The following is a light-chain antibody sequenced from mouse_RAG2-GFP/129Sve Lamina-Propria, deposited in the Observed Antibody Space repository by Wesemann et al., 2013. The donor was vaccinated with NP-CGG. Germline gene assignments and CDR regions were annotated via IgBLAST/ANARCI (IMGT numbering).Light chain of an antibody. J-gene: IGKJ2*01. CDR1: QDVGTA. V-gene: IGKV6-25*01. CDR2: WAS. Sequence: DIVMTQSHKFMSTSVGDRVSITCKASQDVGTAVAWYQQKPGQSPKLLIYWASTRESGVPDRFTGSGSGTDFTLTISSVKAEDLAVYYCQQYYSYPYTFGGGTKLEIK. CDR3: QQYYSYPYT.